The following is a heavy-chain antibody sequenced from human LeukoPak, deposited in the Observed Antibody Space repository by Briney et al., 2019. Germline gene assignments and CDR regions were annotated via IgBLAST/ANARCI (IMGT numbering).Heavy chain of an antibody. V-gene: IGHV3-23*01. CDR3: GRDPNGDYVGAFEF. CDR1: GFTFNKYG. Sequence: GGSLRLSCAASGFTFNKYGIVWVRQAPGKGLEWVSASWSGGTNTLYADAVKGRFTISRDNSKNTLYLQMNSLRPEDTAVYYCGRDPNGDYVGAFEFWGHGTMVSVSS. CDR2: SWSGGTNT. D-gene: IGHD4-17*01. J-gene: IGHJ3*01.